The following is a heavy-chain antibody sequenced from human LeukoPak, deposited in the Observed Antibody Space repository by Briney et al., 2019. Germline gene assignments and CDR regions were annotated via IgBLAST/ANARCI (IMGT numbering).Heavy chain of an antibody. V-gene: IGHV5-51*01. CDR1: GYSFTSYW. D-gene: IGHD3-22*01. J-gene: IGHJ3*02. Sequence: GESLKISCKGPGYSFTSYWIGWVRQMPGKGLEWMGIIYPGDSDTRYSPSFQGQVTISADKSISTAYLQWSSLKASDTAMYYCARQDHYYDSSGYYGHDAFDIWGQGTMVTVSS. CDR2: IYPGDSDT. CDR3: ARQDHYYDSSGYYGHDAFDI.